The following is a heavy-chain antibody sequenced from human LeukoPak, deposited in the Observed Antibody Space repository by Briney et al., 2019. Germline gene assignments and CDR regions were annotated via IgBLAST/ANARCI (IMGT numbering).Heavy chain of an antibody. CDR1: GGSFSGYY. J-gene: IGHJ4*02. CDR2: INHSGST. D-gene: IGHD3-22*01. CDR3: ARGKYDSSDYSGGWYYFDY. Sequence: PSETLSLTCAVYGGSFSGYYWSWIRQPPGKGLEWIGEINHSGSTNYNPSLKSRVTITIESSKNQFSLELSSVTAADSAMYFCARGKYDSSDYSGGWYYFDYWGQGTLVTVSS. V-gene: IGHV4-34*01.